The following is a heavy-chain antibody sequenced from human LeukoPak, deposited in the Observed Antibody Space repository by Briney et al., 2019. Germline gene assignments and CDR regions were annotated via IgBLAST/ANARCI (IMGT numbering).Heavy chain of an antibody. CDR1: GYTFTDYF. D-gene: IGHD3-3*01. Sequence: ASVRVSCKASGYTFTDYFMNWVRQAPGQGLEWMGWINPKSGGTVYAQKFQGRVTMTRDTSSSTAYMELSRLRFDDTVVYYCARGPRITIFGVVMANDAFDIWGQGTMVTVSS. J-gene: IGHJ3*02. CDR2: INPKSGGT. V-gene: IGHV1-2*02. CDR3: ARGPRITIFGVVMANDAFDI.